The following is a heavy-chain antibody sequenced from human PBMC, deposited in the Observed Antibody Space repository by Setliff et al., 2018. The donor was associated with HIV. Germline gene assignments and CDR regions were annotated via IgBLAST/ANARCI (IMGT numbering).Heavy chain of an antibody. J-gene: IGHJ6*02. CDR2: VYSTGST. Sequence: SETLSLTCTVSGDPINNYYWSWIRQPPGKGLEWIGYVYSTGSTNSKSSLKSRVTISVDTSKNQFSLKLSSVTAADTAVYYCARDVEHMTDVWGQGTTVTVSS. CDR3: ARDVEHMTDV. V-gene: IGHV4-59*01. CDR1: GDPINNYY.